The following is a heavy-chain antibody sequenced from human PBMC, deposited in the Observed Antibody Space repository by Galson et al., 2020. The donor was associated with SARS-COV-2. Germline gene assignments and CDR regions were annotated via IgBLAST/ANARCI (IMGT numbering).Heavy chain of an antibody. CDR3: ARGSHCINGICKGDHFDL. D-gene: IGHD2-21*01. Sequence: GGSLRLSCATSGFTFSNFGMYWVRQAPGKGLEWVSYISSSSSYTNYADSVKGRFTISKDSAKKSLYLQMSSLRAEDTAVYYCARGSHCINGICKGDHFDLWGQGTLVSVSS. V-gene: IGHV3-21*05. CDR2: ISSSSSYT. J-gene: IGHJ4*02. CDR1: GFTFSNFG.